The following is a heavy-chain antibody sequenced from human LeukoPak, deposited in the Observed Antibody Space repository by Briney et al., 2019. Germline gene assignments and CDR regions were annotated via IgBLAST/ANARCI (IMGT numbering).Heavy chain of an antibody. D-gene: IGHD3-10*01. J-gene: IGHJ6*02. Sequence: GASVKVSCKASGYTFTCYYMHWVRQAPGQGLEWMGIINPSGGSTSYAQKFQGRVTMTRDTSTSTVYMELSSLRSEDTAVYYCARDYYGSGSFYPRGMDVWGQGTTVTVSS. V-gene: IGHV1-46*01. CDR1: GYTFTCYY. CDR2: INPSGGST. CDR3: ARDYYGSGSFYPRGMDV.